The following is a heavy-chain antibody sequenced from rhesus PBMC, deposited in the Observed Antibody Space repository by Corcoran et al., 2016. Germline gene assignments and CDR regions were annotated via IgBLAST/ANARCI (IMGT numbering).Heavy chain of an antibody. J-gene: IGHJ4*01. D-gene: IGHD3-28*01. CDR3: ARGRRDSGDYTHFDY. CDR2: LSYSGST. Sequence: QLQESGPGLVKPSETLSITCAVSGYSISSGYGWSLLRHPPAKGRAWLGYLSYSGSTSYNPSLKSRVTISRDTSKNQCSLKLSSVTAADTAVYYCARGRRDSGDYTHFDYWGQGVLVTVSS. CDR1: GYSISSGYG. V-gene: IGHV4-122*02.